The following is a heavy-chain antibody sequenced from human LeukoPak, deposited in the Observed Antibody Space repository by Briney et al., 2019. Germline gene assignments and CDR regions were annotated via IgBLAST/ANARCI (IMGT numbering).Heavy chain of an antibody. D-gene: IGHD6-19*01. J-gene: IGHJ4*02. CDR3: ARGLADAAVAGLDY. Sequence: SETLSLTGTVSGGSSSSYYWSWIRQPPGKGLEGIGCIYYGRSTNYNPSLKSRVTISVDTSKNQFSLKLSSVTAADTAVYYCARGLADAAVAGLDYWGQGTLVTVSS. CDR2: IYYGRST. CDR1: GGSSSSYY. V-gene: IGHV4-59*01.